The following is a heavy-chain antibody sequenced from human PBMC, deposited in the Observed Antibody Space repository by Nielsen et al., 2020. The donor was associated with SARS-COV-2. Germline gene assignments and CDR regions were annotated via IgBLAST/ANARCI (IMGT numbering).Heavy chain of an antibody. CDR2: IYYSGSI. J-gene: IGHJ4*02. V-gene: IGHV4-31*02. Sequence: RQAPGKGLEWIGYIYYSGSIYYNPSLKSRVTISLDTSKQQFSLKLSSVTAADTAVYYCARDSHCSSTSCLDYWGQGTLVTVSS. CDR3: ARDSHCSSTSCLDY. D-gene: IGHD2-2*01.